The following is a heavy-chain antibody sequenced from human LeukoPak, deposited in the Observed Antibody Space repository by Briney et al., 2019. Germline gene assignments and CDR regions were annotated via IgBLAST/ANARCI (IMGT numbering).Heavy chain of an antibody. V-gene: IGHV1-69*13. CDR1: GGTFSGYA. CDR3: ARDGDCSGGSCYDY. Sequence: SVKVSCKASGGTFSGYAISWVRQAPGQGLEWMGGIIPIFGTANYAQKFQGRVMITADESTSTAYMELSSLRSEDTAVYYCARDGDCSGGSCYDYWGQGTLVTVSS. J-gene: IGHJ4*02. CDR2: IIPIFGTA. D-gene: IGHD2-15*01.